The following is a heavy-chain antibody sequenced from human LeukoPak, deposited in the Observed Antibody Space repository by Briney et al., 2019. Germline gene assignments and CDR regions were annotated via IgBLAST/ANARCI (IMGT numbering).Heavy chain of an antibody. J-gene: IGHJ4*02. V-gene: IGHV3-23*01. CDR3: AKSHSSSWYRFDY. D-gene: IGHD6-13*01. CDR2: ISGSGGST. CDR1: GFTFSSYA. Sequence: GGSLRLSCTASGFTFSSYAMSWVRQAPGKGLEWVSAISGSGGSTYYADSVKGRFTISRDNSKNTLYLQMNSLRAEDTAVYYCAKSHSSSWYRFDYWGQGTLVTVSS.